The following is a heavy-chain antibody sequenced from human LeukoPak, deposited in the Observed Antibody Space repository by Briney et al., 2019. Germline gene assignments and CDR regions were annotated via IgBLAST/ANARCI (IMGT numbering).Heavy chain of an antibody. D-gene: IGHD2-2*02. V-gene: IGHV3-74*01. Sequence: PGGSLRLSCVASGFTFSSYWMHWVRQDPRKGLVWVSRISGDGRNINYADSVKGRFTISRDNAKDTVYLQMNSLGVEDTAVYYCARDPLVYMWGQGSLVTVSS. J-gene: IGHJ4*02. CDR3: ARDPLVYM. CDR2: ISGDGRNI. CDR1: GFTFSSYW.